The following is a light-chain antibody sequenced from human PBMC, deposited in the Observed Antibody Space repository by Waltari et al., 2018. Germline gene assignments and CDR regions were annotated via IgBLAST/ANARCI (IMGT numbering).Light chain of an antibody. CDR2: YND. CDR3: AVWDNSLSGHVL. V-gene: IGLV1-47*02. J-gene: IGLJ7*01. Sequence: QSVLTQPPSASEAARKSVTISCSGTNSNIGSNSVSWYQQFPGTAPKLLIYYNDQRVSGFSDRFSASKSGPSASLAISGLQTEDEADYYCAVWDNSLSGHVLFGGGTRLTVL. CDR1: NSNIGSNS.